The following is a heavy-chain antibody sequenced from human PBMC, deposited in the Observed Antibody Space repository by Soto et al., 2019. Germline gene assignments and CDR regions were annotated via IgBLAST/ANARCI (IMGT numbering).Heavy chain of an antibody. V-gene: IGHV1-2*04. CDR2: INPNSGGT. CDR3: AKDQGDCSSTSCFTGGEYNWFDP. Sequence: GASVKVSCKAPGYTFTGYYMHWVRQAPGQGLEWMGWINPNSGGTNYAQKFQGWVTMTRDTSISTAYMELSRLRSDDTAVYYCAKDQGDCSSTSCFTGGEYNWFDPWGQGTLVTVSS. J-gene: IGHJ5*02. CDR1: GYTFTGYY. D-gene: IGHD2-2*02.